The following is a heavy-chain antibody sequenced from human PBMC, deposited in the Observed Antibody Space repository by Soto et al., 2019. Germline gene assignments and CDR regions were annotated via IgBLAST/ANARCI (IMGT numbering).Heavy chain of an antibody. V-gene: IGHV4-4*02. CDR3: ASREPGTWGGL. J-gene: IGHJ4*02. CDR2: IYRTGST. Sequence: SETLSLTCAVSGGSFTSNNWWTWVRQPPGQGLEWIGEIYRTGSTNYNPSLKSRVTISLDKSENQFSLKVTSLTAADTAVYYCASREPGTWGGLWGQGTLVTGPS. CDR1: GGSFTSNNW. D-gene: IGHD2-21*01.